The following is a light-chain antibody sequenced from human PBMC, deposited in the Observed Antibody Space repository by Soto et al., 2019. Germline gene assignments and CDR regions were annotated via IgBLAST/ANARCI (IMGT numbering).Light chain of an antibody. CDR2: EVS. CDR1: ISDVGGYNY. J-gene: IGLJ1*01. V-gene: IGLV2-14*01. Sequence: QSVLTQPASVSGSPGQSITISCTGTISDVGGYNYVSWYQQHPGNVPKLVIYEVSNRPSGVSNRFSGSKSGNTASLTISGLQAEDEADDYCSSYTSSGTYVFGTGTKLTVL. CDR3: SSYTSSGTYV.